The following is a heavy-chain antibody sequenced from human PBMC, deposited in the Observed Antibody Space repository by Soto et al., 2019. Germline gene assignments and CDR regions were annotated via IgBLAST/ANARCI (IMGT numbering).Heavy chain of an antibody. D-gene: IGHD6-25*01. CDR3: ARDQLSSGLYVWFDP. J-gene: IGHJ5*02. V-gene: IGHV4-59*01. CDR2: IYYDGST. Sequence: PSETLSLTCTVSGGSISTYYWSWIRQPPGTGLEWIGYIYYDGSTSYNPSLRIRVTISVDTSKNQFSLILSSVTSADTAVYYCARDQLSSGLYVWFDPWGQGTLVTVSS. CDR1: GGSISTYY.